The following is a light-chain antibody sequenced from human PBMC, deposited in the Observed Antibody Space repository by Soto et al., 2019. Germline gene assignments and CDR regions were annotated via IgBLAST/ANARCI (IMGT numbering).Light chain of an antibody. V-gene: IGKV3-20*01. CDR1: QNVSSSY. CDR2: GAS. J-gene: IGKJ4*01. CDR3: QQYDSSPLT. Sequence: EIVLTQSPGTLSLSPGERATLSCRASQNVSSSYLAWYQQNPGQAPRLLIYGASSRATGIPDRFSGSGSGTDFTLTISRLEPEDFAVYFCQQYDSSPLTFGGGTKVEIK.